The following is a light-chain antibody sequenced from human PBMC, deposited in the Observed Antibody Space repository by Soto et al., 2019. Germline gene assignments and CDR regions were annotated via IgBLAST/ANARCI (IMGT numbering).Light chain of an antibody. CDR3: LQDYNYPWT. CDR2: AAT. Sequence: AIQMTQSTSSLSASVGDRVTITCRASQGIRNDLGWYQQKPGKAPKILIYAATSLQSGVPSRFSCSGSGTDFTLTISILQPEDFATYYCLQDYNYPWTFGQGTKVEIK. V-gene: IGKV1-6*01. J-gene: IGKJ1*01. CDR1: QGIRND.